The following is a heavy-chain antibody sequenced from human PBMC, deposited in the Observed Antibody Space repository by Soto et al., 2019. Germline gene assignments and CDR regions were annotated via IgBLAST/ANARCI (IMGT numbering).Heavy chain of an antibody. CDR2: INAGNGNT. CDR1: GYTFTSYA. D-gene: IGHD2-2*01. Sequence: ASVKVSCKASGYTFTSYAMHWVRQAPGQRLEWMGWINAGNGNTKYSQKFQGRVTITRDTSASTAYMELSSLRSEDTAVYYCARKPYCISTSCNGMDVWGQGTTVTVSS. V-gene: IGHV1-3*01. J-gene: IGHJ6*02. CDR3: ARKPYCISTSCNGMDV.